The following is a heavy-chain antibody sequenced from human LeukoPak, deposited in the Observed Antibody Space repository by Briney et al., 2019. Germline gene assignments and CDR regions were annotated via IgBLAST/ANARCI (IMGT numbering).Heavy chain of an antibody. CDR1: GGSFSGYY. D-gene: IGHD2-21*02. CDR2: INHSGNT. Sequence: SETLSLTCAVYGGSFSGYYWSWIRQPPGKGLEWIGEINHSGNTNYNPSLKSRVTILVDMSRNQFSLKVSSVTAADTAMYYCARGLLSHFDYWGQGTLVTVSS. J-gene: IGHJ4*02. V-gene: IGHV4-34*01. CDR3: ARGLLSHFDY.